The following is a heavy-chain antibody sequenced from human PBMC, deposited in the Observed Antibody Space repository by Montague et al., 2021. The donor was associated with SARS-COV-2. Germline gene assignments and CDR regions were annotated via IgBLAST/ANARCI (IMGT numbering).Heavy chain of an antibody. CDR1: GGSFSAYH. Sequence: SETLSLTCAVYGGSFSAYHCPRTRWSPGKGLEWIGVINNSRSSYHKPSPKSRVTISVHTSKHLFSLKLYTLTAADTAVYYCARGRIEVSMIVVVLTGASYYMGFWETGTTITVAS. V-gene: IGHV4-34*01. J-gene: IGHJ6*03. CDR3: ARGRIEVSMIVVVLTGASYYMGF. D-gene: IGHD3-22*01. CDR2: INNSRSS.